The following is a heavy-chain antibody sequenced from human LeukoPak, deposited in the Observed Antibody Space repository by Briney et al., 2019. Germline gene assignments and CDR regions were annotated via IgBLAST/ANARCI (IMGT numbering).Heavy chain of an antibody. CDR1: GGSISSYY. CDR2: IYYSGST. Sequence: SETLSLTCTVSGGSISSYYWSWIRQPPGKGLEWIGYIYYSGSTNYNPSLKGRVTISVDKSKNQFSLKLSSVTAADTAVYYCAREYCSSTSCYPFDYWGQGTLVTVSS. J-gene: IGHJ4*02. CDR3: AREYCSSTSCYPFDY. D-gene: IGHD2-2*01. V-gene: IGHV4-59*12.